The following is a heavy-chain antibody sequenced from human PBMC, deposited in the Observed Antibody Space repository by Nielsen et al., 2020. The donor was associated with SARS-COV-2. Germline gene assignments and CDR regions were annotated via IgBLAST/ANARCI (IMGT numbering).Heavy chain of an antibody. CDR1: GFTFGSYG. Sequence: GESLKISCAASGFTFGSYGMHWVRQAPGKGLEWVAVISYDGSNKYYADSVKGRFTISRDNSKNTLYLQMNSLRAEDTAVYYCAKDGYSSGWYIFDYWGQGTLVTVSS. CDR2: ISYDGSNK. D-gene: IGHD6-19*01. V-gene: IGHV3-30*18. CDR3: AKDGYSSGWYIFDY. J-gene: IGHJ4*02.